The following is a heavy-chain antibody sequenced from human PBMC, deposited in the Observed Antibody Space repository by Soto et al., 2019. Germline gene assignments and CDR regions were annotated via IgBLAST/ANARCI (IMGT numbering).Heavy chain of an antibody. D-gene: IGHD3-22*01. CDR1: GFTFSSYG. Sequence: PGGSLRLSCAASGFTFSSYGMHWVRQAPGKGLEWVAVISYDGSNKYYADSVKGRFTISRDNSKNTLYLQMNCLRAEDTAVYYCAKAFYYDNSAAFDILGQGTMVTVSS. J-gene: IGHJ3*02. CDR3: AKAFYYDNSAAFDI. CDR2: ISYDGSNK. V-gene: IGHV3-30*18.